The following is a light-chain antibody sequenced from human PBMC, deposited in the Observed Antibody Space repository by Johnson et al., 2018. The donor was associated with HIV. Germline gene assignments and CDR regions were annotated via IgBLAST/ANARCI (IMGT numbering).Light chain of an antibody. CDR1: SSNIGNNY. V-gene: IGLV1-51*02. CDR2: ENN. CDR3: GTWDRNLSGHV. J-gene: IGLJ1*01. Sequence: QSVLTQSPSVSAAPGQKVTISCSGSSSNIGNNYVSWYQQLPGTAPKLLICENNKRPSGIPDRFSGSKSGPSATLGITGLQTGDEADYYCGTWDRNLSGHVFGTGTKVTVL.